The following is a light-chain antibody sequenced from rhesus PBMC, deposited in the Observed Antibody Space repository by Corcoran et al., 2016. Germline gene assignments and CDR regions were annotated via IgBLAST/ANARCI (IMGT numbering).Light chain of an antibody. J-gene: IGLJ1*01. V-gene: IGLV2-32*01. CDR3: CSYAGNYNYI. CDR1: SSDIGGYTY. CDR2: EVS. Sequence: QAALTQPRSVSGSPGQSVTISCTGTSSDIGGYTYVSWYQQHPGTAPKLMIYEVSKRPSGVSDRFSGAKSDNTASLTISGLQAEDGADYYCCSYAGNYNYIFGAGTRLTVL.